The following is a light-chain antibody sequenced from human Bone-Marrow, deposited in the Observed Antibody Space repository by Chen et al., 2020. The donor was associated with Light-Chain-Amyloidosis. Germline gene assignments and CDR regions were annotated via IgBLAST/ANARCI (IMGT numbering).Light chain of an antibody. CDR3: QSYQGSSQGV. CDR2: EDD. V-gene: IGLV6-57*01. CDR1: SGSIATND. Sequence: NFMLTQPHSVSESPGKTVIISCTRSSGSIATNDVQWYQQRPGSSPTTVIYEDDQRPSGVPDRFSGSIDRSSNSASLTISGLKTKDEADYYCQSYQGSSQGVFGGGTKLTVL. J-gene: IGLJ3*02.